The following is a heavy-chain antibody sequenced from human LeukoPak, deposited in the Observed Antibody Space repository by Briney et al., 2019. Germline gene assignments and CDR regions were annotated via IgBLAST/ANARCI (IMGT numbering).Heavy chain of an antibody. V-gene: IGHV4-39*01. Sequence: PSETLSLTCTVSGGFIRDSGYYWGWIRQPPGKGLEWIGTVFYSGRTYYNSSLQSRVTISVDTSKNQFSLRLSSVTPADTAIYYCAGGMIVVALVWGQGTLVTVSS. D-gene: IGHD3-22*01. CDR2: VFYSGRT. CDR1: GGFIRDSGYY. CDR3: AGGMIVVALV. J-gene: IGHJ4*02.